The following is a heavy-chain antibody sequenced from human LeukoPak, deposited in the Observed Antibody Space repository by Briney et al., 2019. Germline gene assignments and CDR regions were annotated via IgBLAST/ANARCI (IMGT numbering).Heavy chain of an antibody. Sequence: PGGSLRLSCAASGFTFSSYWMHWVRQAPGKGLVWVSRINSDGSSTSYADSVKGRFTISRDNAKNTLYLQMNSLRAEDTAVYYCAREPSRYGDYDDSKYFQHWGQGTLVTVSS. CDR1: GFTFSSYW. CDR2: INSDGSST. CDR3: AREPSRYGDYDDSKYFQH. V-gene: IGHV3-74*01. D-gene: IGHD4-17*01. J-gene: IGHJ1*01.